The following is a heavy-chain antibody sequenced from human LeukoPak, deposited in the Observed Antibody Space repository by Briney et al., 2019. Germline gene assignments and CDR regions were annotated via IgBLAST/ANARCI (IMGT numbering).Heavy chain of an antibody. D-gene: IGHD3-22*01. Sequence: KASETLSLTCTVSGYSISSGYYWGWIRQPPGKGLEWIGSIYHSGSTYYNPSLKSRVTISVDTSKNQFSLKLSSVTAADTAVYYCARLATDYYDSSGPPDYWGQGTLVTVSS. V-gene: IGHV4-38-2*02. CDR2: IYHSGST. CDR3: ARLATDYYDSSGPPDY. CDR1: GYSISSGYY. J-gene: IGHJ4*02.